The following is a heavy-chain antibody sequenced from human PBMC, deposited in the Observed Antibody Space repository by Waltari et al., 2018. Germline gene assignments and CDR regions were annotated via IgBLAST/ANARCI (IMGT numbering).Heavy chain of an antibody. CDR3: TRGITKAFDP. J-gene: IGHJ5*02. CDR1: GITFSSSW. Sequence: EVQLVESGGDLLQPGGSLRLSCAASGITFSSSWMHWVRQTPGTGLEWVSHIRPDGSFTGYADFVRGRFTISRDNAKSMLYLQMNSLRADDTAVYYCTRGITKAFDPWVQGTLVTVSS. D-gene: IGHD1-20*01. CDR2: IRPDGSFT. V-gene: IGHV3-74*01.